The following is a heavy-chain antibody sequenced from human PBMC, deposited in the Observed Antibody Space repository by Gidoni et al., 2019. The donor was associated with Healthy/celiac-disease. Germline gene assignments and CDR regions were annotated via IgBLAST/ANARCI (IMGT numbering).Heavy chain of an antibody. CDR3: TTDLGYYDSSGYYLPDY. J-gene: IGHJ4*02. Sequence: EVQLVESGGGLVKPGGSLRLSCAASGFTFSNAWMSWVRQAPGKGLEWVGRIKSKTDGGTTDYAAPVKGRVTISRDDSKNTLYLQMNSLKTEDTAVYYCTTDLGYYDSSGYYLPDYWGQGTLVTVSS. CDR1: GFTFSNAW. CDR2: IKSKTDGGTT. V-gene: IGHV3-15*01. D-gene: IGHD3-22*01.